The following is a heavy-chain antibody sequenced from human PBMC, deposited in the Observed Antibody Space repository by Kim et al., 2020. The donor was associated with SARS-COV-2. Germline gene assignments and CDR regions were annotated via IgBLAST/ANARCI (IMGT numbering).Heavy chain of an antibody. V-gene: IGHV3-53*01. D-gene: IGHD2-15*01. Sequence: GGSPRLSCAASGFTVSSNYMSWVRQAPGKGLEWVSLIYSGGSTYYADSVKGRFTISRDNSKNTLYLQMNSLRAEDTAVYHCARVLPSFGDYADYWGQGTLVTVSS. CDR2: IYSGGST. CDR3: ARVLPSFGDYADY. J-gene: IGHJ4*02. CDR1: GFTVSSNY.